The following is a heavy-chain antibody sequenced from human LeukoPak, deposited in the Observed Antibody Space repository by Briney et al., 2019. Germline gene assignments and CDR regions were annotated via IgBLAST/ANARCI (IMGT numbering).Heavy chain of an antibody. CDR3: AGDPGRGENGMDV. D-gene: IGHD2-21*01. CDR2: IYSGGST. J-gene: IGHJ6*02. Sequence: GGSLSLSCAASGFTVSSSYMSWVRQAPGKGLEWVSDIYSGGSTYYADSVKGRFTISRDNSKNTLYLQMSSLRAEDTAVYYWAGDPGRGENGMDVWGQGTTVTVSS. V-gene: IGHV3-66*01. CDR1: GFTVSSSY.